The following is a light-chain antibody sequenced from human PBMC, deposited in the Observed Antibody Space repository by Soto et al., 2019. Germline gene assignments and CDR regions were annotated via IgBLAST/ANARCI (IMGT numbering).Light chain of an antibody. CDR2: EGS. Sequence: QSALTQPASVSGSPGQSITISCTGTSSGVGSYNLVSWYQQHPGKAPKLMIYEGSKRPSGVSNRFSGSKSGNTASLTISGLQAEDEADYYCCSYAGSSTFSYVFGTGTKVTV. CDR3: CSYAGSSTFSYV. CDR1: SSGVGSYNL. V-gene: IGLV2-23*03. J-gene: IGLJ1*01.